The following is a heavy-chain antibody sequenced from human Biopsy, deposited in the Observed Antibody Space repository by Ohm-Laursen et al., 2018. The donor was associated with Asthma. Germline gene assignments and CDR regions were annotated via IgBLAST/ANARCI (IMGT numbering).Heavy chain of an antibody. V-gene: IGHV1-69*13. J-gene: IGHJ4*02. CDR2: INFVFGTT. CDR1: GGTFNTYV. Sequence: SVKVSCKSLGGTFNTYVIGWVRQAPGQGLEWMGGINFVFGTTTYPQKFQDRVTITADDSTSTVYMELRSLRPEDTAVYYCARKAGSCISRTCYSLDFWGQGTLVTVSS. D-gene: IGHD2-2*01. CDR3: ARKAGSCISRTCYSLDF.